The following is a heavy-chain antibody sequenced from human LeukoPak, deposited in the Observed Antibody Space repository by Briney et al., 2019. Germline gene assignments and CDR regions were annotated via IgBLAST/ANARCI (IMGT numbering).Heavy chain of an antibody. CDR2: IYYSGST. J-gene: IGHJ4*02. V-gene: IGHV4-59*12. D-gene: IGHD3-22*01. Sequence: KPSETLSLTCTVSGGSISSYYWSWIRQPPGKGLEWIGYIYYSGSTNYNSSLKSRVTISVDTSKNQFSLKLSSVTAADTAVYYCARVRSGYDSSGYVDYWGQGTLVTVSS. CDR1: GGSISSYY. CDR3: ARVRSGYDSSGYVDY.